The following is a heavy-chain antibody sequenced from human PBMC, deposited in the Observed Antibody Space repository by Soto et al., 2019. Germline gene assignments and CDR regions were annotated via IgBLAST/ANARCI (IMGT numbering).Heavy chain of an antibody. V-gene: IGHV1-18*01. CDR2: ISTYNGNT. D-gene: IGHD3-16*01. Sequence: ASVKVSCKASGYTFTSYGISCVRQAPGQGLEWMGWISTYNGNTNYAQKLQGRVTMTTDTSTNTAYMDLRSLTSDDTAVYFCARRLGSYYYGMDVWGQGTTVTVSS. J-gene: IGHJ6*02. CDR3: ARRLGSYYYGMDV. CDR1: GYTFTSYG.